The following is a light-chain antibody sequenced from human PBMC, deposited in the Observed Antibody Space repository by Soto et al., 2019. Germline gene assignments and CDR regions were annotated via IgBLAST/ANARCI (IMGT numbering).Light chain of an antibody. V-gene: IGKV1-5*01. CDR1: QSISDY. CDR3: QQYYTYWHM. J-gene: IGKJ1*01. CDR2: DAS. Sequence: DIQMTQSPSTLSASVGDRVIITCRASQSISDYLAWYQQKPGKAPKLLIYDASNLESGVPSTFSGSGSGTEFTLTISSLQPDDFATCYCQQYYTYWHMFGQGTKVDIK.